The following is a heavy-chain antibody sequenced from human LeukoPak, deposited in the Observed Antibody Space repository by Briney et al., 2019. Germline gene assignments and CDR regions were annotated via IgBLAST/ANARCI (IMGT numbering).Heavy chain of an antibody. D-gene: IGHD4-17*01. J-gene: IGHJ5*02. CDR1: GYTFTGYY. CDR3: AREIYSDYGFNWFDP. CDR2: INPNSGGT. Sequence: ASVKVSCKASGYTFTGYYTHWVRQAPGQGLEWMGWINPNSGGTNYAQKFQGRVTMTRDTSISTAYMELSRLRSDDTAVYYCAREIYSDYGFNWFDPWGQGTLVTVSS. V-gene: IGHV1-2*02.